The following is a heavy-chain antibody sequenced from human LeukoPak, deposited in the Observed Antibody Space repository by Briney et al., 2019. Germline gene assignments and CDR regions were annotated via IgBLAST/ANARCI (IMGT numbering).Heavy chain of an antibody. CDR1: GHIFTGYY. CDR2: IIPIFGTA. CDR3: AREVTIFGVVPEYDY. D-gene: IGHD3-3*01. J-gene: IGHJ4*02. V-gene: IGHV1-69*06. Sequence: SVKVSCKASGHIFTGYYMHWVRQAPGQGLEWMGGIIPIFGTANYAQKFQGRVTITADKSTSTAYMELSSLRSEDTAVYYCAREVTIFGVVPEYDYWGQGTLVTVSS.